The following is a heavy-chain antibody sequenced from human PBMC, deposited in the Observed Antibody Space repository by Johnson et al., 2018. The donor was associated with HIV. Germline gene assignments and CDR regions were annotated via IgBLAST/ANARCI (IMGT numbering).Heavy chain of an antibody. CDR1: GFTFSNAW. J-gene: IGHJ3*02. CDR3: VRDRWELLALSAFDI. V-gene: IGHV3-7*05. Sequence: MQLVESWGGLVKPGGSLRLSCAASGFTFSNAWMSWVRQAPGKGLEWVANIKQDGSEKYYVDSVKGRFTISRDNAKNSLYLQMNSLRAEDTAVYYCVRDRWELLALSAFDIWGQGTMVTVSS. CDR2: IKQDGSEK. D-gene: IGHD1-26*01.